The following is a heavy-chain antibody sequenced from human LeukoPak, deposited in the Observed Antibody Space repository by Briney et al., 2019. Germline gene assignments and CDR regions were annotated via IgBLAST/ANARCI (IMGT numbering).Heavy chain of an antibody. CDR3: ARQAYYCSSGSWTGFDY. V-gene: IGHV4-4*09. Sequence: SETLSLTCTVSGGSINSYYWSWIRQPPGQGLEWVGYIYTSGSTNYNPSLKSRVTMAVDTSKNQFSLKLTSVTAADTAVYYCARQAYYCSSGSWTGFDYWGQGTLVSVSS. D-gene: IGHD3-10*01. J-gene: IGHJ4*02. CDR1: GGSINSYY. CDR2: IYTSGST.